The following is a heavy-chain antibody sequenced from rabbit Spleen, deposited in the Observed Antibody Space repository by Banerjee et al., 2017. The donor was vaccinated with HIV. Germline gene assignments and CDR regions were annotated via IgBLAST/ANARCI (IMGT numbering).Heavy chain of an antibody. V-gene: IGHV1S45*01. CDR3: ARDTSSSFSSYGMDL. J-gene: IGHJ6*01. CDR1: GISFSSSHY. CDR2: IAGSSSGFT. Sequence: QEQLVEYGGDLVQPEGSLTLTCTASGISFSSSHYICWVRQAPGKGLEWISCIAGSSSGFTYSATWAKGRFTISKTSSTTVTLQMTRLTAADTATYFCARDTSSSFSSYGMDLWGPGTLVTVS. D-gene: IGHD1-1*01.